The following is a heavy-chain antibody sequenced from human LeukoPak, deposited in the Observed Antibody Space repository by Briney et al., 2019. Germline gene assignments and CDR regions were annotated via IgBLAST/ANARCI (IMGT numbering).Heavy chain of an antibody. J-gene: IGHJ4*02. V-gene: IGHV1-2*02. D-gene: IGHD5-18*01. CDR3: ARVALAGSRIHLLDN. CDR2: VNLNSGGT. CDR1: GGTFSSYA. Sequence: ASVRVSCKASGGTFSSYAISWVRQAPGQGPEWMGWVNLNSGGTQYVQKFQGRVTMTRDTSISTAYMELTSLTPDDTAMYFCARVALAGSRIHLLDNWGQGTLVTVSS.